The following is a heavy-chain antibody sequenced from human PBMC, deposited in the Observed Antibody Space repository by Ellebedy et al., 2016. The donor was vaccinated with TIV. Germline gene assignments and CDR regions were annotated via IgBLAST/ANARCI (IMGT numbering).Heavy chain of an antibody. CDR3: ARPAEGSWSFDY. Sequence: KVSXKGSRYSFTSYWIGWVRQMPGKGLEWMGIIYPGDSDTRYSPSFQGQVTISADKSISTAYLQWSSLKASDTAMYYCARPAEGSWSFDYWGQGTLVTVSS. D-gene: IGHD1-26*01. CDR2: IYPGDSDT. J-gene: IGHJ4*02. V-gene: IGHV5-51*01. CDR1: RYSFTSYW.